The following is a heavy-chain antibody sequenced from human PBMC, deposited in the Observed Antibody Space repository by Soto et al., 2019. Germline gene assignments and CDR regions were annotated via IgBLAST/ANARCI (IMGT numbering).Heavy chain of an antibody. D-gene: IGHD2-2*03. Sequence: EVQLVESGGGLVKPGGSLRLSCEASGFTFSSYSMNWVRQAPGKGPEWVSSISYRSDYIYADSVKGRFTNSRDNAKNSLYLQMNSLRAEDTAVYFCARAPLFVGYYYYMDVWGNGATVTVAS. CDR1: GFTFSSYS. CDR3: ARAPLFVGYYYYMDV. V-gene: IGHV3-21*06. CDR2: ISYRSDYI. J-gene: IGHJ6*03.